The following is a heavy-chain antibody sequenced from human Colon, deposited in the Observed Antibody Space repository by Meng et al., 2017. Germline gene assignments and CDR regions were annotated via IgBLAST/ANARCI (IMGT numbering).Heavy chain of an antibody. CDR1: GGSVTSGCHY. CDR2: IFHSGST. Sequence: QVWLQESGPGLVMPSDTLFLTGSGSGGSVTSGCHYWSCIRQSPGKGLEWIGYIFHSGSTNYNPSLKSRVTLSVDTSKNQFSLKLGSVTAADTAVYYCARVIGGWPYYFDYWGQGTLVTVSS. CDR3: ARVIGGWPYYFDY. V-gene: IGHV4-61*01. D-gene: IGHD6-19*01. J-gene: IGHJ4*02.